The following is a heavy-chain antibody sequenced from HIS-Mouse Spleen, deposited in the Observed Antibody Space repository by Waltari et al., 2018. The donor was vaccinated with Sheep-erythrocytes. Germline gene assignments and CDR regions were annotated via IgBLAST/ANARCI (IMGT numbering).Heavy chain of an antibody. J-gene: IGHJ3*02. D-gene: IGHD3-3*01. CDR2: INPNSGGT. V-gene: IGHV1-2*02. CDR3: ARGYYDFWSGSALGAFDI. CDR1: GYTFTGDY. Sequence: QVQLVQSGAEVKKPGASVKVSCKASGYTFTGDYMHWVRQAPGQGLEWMGWINPNSGGTIYAQKFQGRVTMTRDTSISTAYMELSRLRSDDTAVYYCARGYYDFWSGSALGAFDIWGQGTMVTVSS.